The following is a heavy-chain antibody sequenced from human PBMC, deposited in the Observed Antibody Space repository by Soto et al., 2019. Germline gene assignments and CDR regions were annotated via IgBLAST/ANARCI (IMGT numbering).Heavy chain of an antibody. V-gene: IGHV3-7*03. Sequence: GGSLRLSCAASGFTFSTSWMNWVRQAPGKGLEWVANIKEDGSEKYYVDSVKGRFTIPRDNAKNSLYLQMNSLRAEDMAVYYCARGEHCSSTRCYQYFGMDVWGQGTTVTVSS. CDR3: ARGEHCSSTRCYQYFGMDV. CDR2: IKEDGSEK. J-gene: IGHJ6*02. D-gene: IGHD2-2*01. CDR1: GFTFSTSW.